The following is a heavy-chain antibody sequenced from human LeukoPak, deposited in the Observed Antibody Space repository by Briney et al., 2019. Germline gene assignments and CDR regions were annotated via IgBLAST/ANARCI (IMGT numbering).Heavy chain of an antibody. CDR3: ARQEEYSYGVYYFDY. J-gene: IGHJ4*02. Sequence: SETLSLTCTVSGGSINNYYWSWIRQPPGKGLEWIGSIYYSGITHYNPSLKSRVTMSVDTSKNQFSLKLSSVTAADTAVYYCARQEEYSYGVYYFDYWGQGTLVTVSS. D-gene: IGHD5-18*01. CDR1: GGSINNYY. V-gene: IGHV4-59*08. CDR2: IYYSGIT.